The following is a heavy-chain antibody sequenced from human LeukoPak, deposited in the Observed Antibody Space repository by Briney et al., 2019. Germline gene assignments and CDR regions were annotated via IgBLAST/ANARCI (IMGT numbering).Heavy chain of an antibody. CDR2: ISSSSSYI. D-gene: IGHD6-6*01. CDR1: GFTFNLYS. Sequence: GGSLRLSCAASGFTFNLYSMNWVRQAPGKGLEWASSISSSSSYIYYADSVKGRFTISRDNSKNTLYLQMNSLRAEDTAVYYCAREEPSWPYSSSSRWFDPWGQGTLVTVSS. J-gene: IGHJ5*02. V-gene: IGHV3-21*04. CDR3: AREEPSWPYSSSSRWFDP.